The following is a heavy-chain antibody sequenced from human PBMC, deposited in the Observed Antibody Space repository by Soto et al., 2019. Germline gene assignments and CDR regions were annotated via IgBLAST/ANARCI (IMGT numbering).Heavy chain of an antibody. CDR1: GFTFSNCA. J-gene: IGHJ4*02. D-gene: IGHD6-19*01. Sequence: EVQVWESGGYLVQPGGSLRLSCEASGFTFSNCAMSWVLQAPGKGLGWVSGISGTGRKTFYADSVKYRFTIARDKTKNNVYLQMTSLRAEDTAVYSCAKGNTSGWYFFDYWGQGTLVTVSS. CDR3: AKGNTSGWYFFDY. V-gene: IGHV3-23*01. CDR2: ISGTGRKT.